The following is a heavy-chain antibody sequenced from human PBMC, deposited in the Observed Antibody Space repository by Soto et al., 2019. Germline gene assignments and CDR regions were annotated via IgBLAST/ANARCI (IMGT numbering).Heavy chain of an antibody. V-gene: IGHV3-23*01. Sequence: EVQLLESGGGLVQPGGSLTLSCPVSGFTFNNYAMSWVRQAPGKGLEWVSAISGSGGTRYYADSVKGRFTISRDNSKNTLYLQMNSLRAEDTALYYCERHITHHRGALDIWGQGTMVTVSS. CDR2: ISGSGGTR. J-gene: IGHJ3*02. CDR3: ERHITHHRGALDI. CDR1: GFTFNNYA.